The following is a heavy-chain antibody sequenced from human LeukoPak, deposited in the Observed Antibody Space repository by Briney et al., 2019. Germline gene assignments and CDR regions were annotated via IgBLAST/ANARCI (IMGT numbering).Heavy chain of an antibody. CDR1: GFTFRNYG. CDR3: ARIGYSTSWANFDY. D-gene: IGHD6-13*01. V-gene: IGHV3-30*02. Sequence: PGGSLRLYCAAYGFTFRNYGMHRLRQAPGKGLEWVASIRTDGGEKYHADSVQGRFSISRDNSKNTLYLQMDSLRAEDTALYYCARIGYSTSWANFDYWGQGTLVTVSS. J-gene: IGHJ4*02. CDR2: IRTDGGEK.